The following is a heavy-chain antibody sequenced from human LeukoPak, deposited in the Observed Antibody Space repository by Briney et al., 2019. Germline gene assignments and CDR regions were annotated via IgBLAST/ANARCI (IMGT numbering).Heavy chain of an antibody. CDR2: IYHSGST. D-gene: IGHD3-16*01. Sequence: PSETLSLTCAVSGGSISSSNWWSWVRPPPGKGLEWIGEIYHSGSTNYNPSLKSRVTISVDTSKNQFSLKLSSVTAADTAVYYCARHGGGAPTTYWGQGTLVTVSS. J-gene: IGHJ4*02. V-gene: IGHV4-4*02. CDR1: GGSISSSNW. CDR3: ARHGGGAPTTY.